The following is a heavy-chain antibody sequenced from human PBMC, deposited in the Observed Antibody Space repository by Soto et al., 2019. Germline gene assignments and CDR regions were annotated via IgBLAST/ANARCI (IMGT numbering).Heavy chain of an antibody. D-gene: IGHD4-17*01. V-gene: IGHV3-73*01. CDR1: GFTFSGSA. CDR2: IRSKANSYAT. J-gene: IGHJ6*02. Sequence: GGSLRLSCAASGFTFSGSAMHWVRQASGKGLEWVGRIRSKANSYATAYAASVKGRFTISRDDSKNTAYLQMNSLKTEDTAVYYCTISLRWGMDVWGQGTTVTVSS. CDR3: TISLRWGMDV.